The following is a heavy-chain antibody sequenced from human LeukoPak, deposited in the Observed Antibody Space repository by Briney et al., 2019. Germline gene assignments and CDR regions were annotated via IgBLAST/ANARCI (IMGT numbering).Heavy chain of an antibody. V-gene: IGHV4-39*01. CDR1: GGSISSSSYY. Sequence: SETLSLTCTVSGGSISSSSYYWGWIRQPPGKGLEWIGSIYYSGSTYYNPSLKSRVTISVDTSKNQFSLKLSSVTAADTAVYYCARGEGYYDSSGYFPINYWGQGTLVTVSS. CDR3: ARGEGYYDSSGYFPINY. D-gene: IGHD3-22*01. CDR2: IYYSGST. J-gene: IGHJ4*02.